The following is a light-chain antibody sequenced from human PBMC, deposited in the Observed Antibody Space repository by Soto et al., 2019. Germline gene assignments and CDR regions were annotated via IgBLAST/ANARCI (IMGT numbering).Light chain of an antibody. CDR1: QSISNY. J-gene: IGKJ1*01. Sequence: DIQMTQSPSSLSASVGDRVTITCRASQSISNYLNWYQQKPGKAPKLLIYAASTLQSGVPSRFSGSGSGTAFTLTISSLQPEDFATYYCQHSYSTLWTFGQGTKVEIK. CDR3: QHSYSTLWT. V-gene: IGKV1-39*01. CDR2: AAS.